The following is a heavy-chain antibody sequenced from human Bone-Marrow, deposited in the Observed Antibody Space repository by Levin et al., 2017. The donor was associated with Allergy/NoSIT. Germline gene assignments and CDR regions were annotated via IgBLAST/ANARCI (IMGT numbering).Heavy chain of an antibody. D-gene: IGHD2-2*01. J-gene: IGHJ4*02. CDR3: ARGSGSTSCYLMGGLGY. Sequence: GGSLRLSCAASGFTFSSYAMHWVRQAPGKGLEWVAVISYDGSNKYYADSVKGRFTISRDNSKNTLYLQMNSLRAEDTAVYYCARGSGSTSCYLMGGLGYWGQGTLVTVSS. V-gene: IGHV3-30-3*01. CDR1: GFTFSSYA. CDR2: ISYDGSNK.